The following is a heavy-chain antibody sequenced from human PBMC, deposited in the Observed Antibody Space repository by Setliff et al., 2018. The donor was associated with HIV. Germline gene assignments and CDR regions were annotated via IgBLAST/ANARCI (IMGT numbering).Heavy chain of an antibody. J-gene: IGHJ6*02. CDR1: GFTFSTHG. CDR2: ISYDGRRE. CDR3: ARDQLNQRSYFYFGVDV. D-gene: IGHD1-1*01. Sequence: GGSLRLSCAASGFTFSTHGIHWVRQAPGKGLEWVAVISYDGRREHYADSVKGRFTTSRDNSRNTLDLHMTSLSAEDTAVYYCARDQLNQRSYFYFGVDVWGQGTTVTVSS. V-gene: IGHV3-30*04.